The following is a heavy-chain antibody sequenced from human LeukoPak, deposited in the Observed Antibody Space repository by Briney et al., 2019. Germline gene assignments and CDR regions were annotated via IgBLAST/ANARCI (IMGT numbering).Heavy chain of an antibody. CDR3: AREGAAYPFDY. CDR1: GFTFSSYS. Sequence: GGSLRLSCAASGFTFSSYSMNWVRQAPGKGLEWVSSISSSSSYIYYADSVKGRFTISRDNAKNSLYLQTNSLRAEDTAVYYCAREGAAYPFDYWGQGTLVTVSS. V-gene: IGHV3-21*01. D-gene: IGHD3-16*01. J-gene: IGHJ4*02. CDR2: ISSSSSYI.